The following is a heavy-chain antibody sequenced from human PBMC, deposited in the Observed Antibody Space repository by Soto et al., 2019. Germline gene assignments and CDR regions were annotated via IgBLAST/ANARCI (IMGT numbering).Heavy chain of an antibody. CDR1: GNTFTSYD. J-gene: IGHJ4*02. Sequence: VASMKVSCKASGNTFTSYDINWVRQATGHGLEWMGWINPNSGNIGYAQKFQGRVTMTRDTAIRTAYMEVSRLRSDDTAVYYCARGRASGSYYLLDYWGQGTLVTVSS. V-gene: IGHV1-8*01. CDR2: INPNSGNI. CDR3: ARGRASGSYYLLDY. D-gene: IGHD3-10*01.